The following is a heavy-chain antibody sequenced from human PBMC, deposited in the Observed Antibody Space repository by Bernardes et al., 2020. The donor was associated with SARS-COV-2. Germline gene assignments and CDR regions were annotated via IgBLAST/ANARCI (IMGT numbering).Heavy chain of an antibody. CDR2: ISPDSADT. CDR1: GFTLSVWY. J-gene: IGHJ4*02. V-gene: IGHV3-11*03. Sequence: GGSLRLSCAASGFTLSVWYMSWIRQPPGKGLEWVSYISPDSADTNYADSVKGRFTVSRDNAQNSLFLQMNSLKAEDTAFYYCATTARLASDWGQGTLVAVSS. CDR3: ATTARLASD.